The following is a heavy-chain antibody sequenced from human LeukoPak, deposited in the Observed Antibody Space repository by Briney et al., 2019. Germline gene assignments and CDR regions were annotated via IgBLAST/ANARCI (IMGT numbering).Heavy chain of an antibody. D-gene: IGHD6-19*01. Sequence: SETLSLTCTVSGGSISSYYWSWIRQPPGKGLEWIGYIYYSGSTNYNPSLKSRVTISVDTSKNQSSLKLSSVTAADTAVYYCARLEGSGWYQYYWGQGTLVTVSS. J-gene: IGHJ4*02. V-gene: IGHV4-59*08. CDR3: ARLEGSGWYQYY. CDR2: IYYSGST. CDR1: GGSISSYY.